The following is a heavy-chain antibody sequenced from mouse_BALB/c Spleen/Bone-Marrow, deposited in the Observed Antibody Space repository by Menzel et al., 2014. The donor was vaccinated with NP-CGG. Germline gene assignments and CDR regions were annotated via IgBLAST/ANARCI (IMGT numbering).Heavy chain of an antibody. CDR1: GYSFTNYY. J-gene: IGHJ1*01. CDR3: TRSNYGYWHFDV. D-gene: IGHD1-1*01. CDR2: INPSNGGT. V-gene: IGHV1S81*02. Sequence: QVQLQQSGAELVKPGASVKLSCKASGYSFTNYYMYWVKRRPGQGLEWIGEINPSNGGTNFNEKFKNKATLTVDKSSSTAYMQLSSLTSEDSAVYYCTRSNYGYWHFDVWGAGTTVTVSS.